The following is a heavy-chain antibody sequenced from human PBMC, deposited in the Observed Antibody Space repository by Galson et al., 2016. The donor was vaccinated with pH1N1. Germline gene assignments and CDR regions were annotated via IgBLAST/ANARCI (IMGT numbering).Heavy chain of an antibody. CDR1: GGPFSAYT. CDR2: IIPIFGTP. D-gene: IGHD3-22*01. Sequence: SVKVSCKASGGPFSAYTINWVRQAPGQGLEWIGGIIPIFGTPTYAQKFQGRVTITADESSTTHYMELRSLRSEDTAIYYCARRHKDFDTSGFQNWGQGTLFTVSS. J-gene: IGHJ4*02. V-gene: IGHV1-69*13. CDR3: ARRHKDFDTSGFQN.